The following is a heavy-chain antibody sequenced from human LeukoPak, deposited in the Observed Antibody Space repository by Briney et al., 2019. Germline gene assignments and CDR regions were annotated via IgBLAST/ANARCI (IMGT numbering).Heavy chain of an antibody. D-gene: IGHD6-13*01. CDR2: ISGSGGST. CDR3: AKAYSSSWYVSWFDP. J-gene: IGHJ5*02. V-gene: IGHV3-23*01. CDR1: GFTLSSHT. Sequence: GGSLRLSCAASGFTLSSHTMSWVRQAPGKGLEWVSAISGSGGSTYYADSVKGRFTISRDNSKNTLYLQMNSLRAEDTAVYYCAKAYSSSWYVSWFDPWGQGTLVTVSS.